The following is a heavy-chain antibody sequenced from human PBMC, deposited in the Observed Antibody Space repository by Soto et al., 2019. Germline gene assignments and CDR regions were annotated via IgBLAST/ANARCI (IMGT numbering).Heavy chain of an antibody. CDR3: ARDQIGDSSGLFVIRAFDI. J-gene: IGHJ3*02. CDR1: GGTFSSYT. D-gene: IGHD3-22*01. Sequence: ASVKVSCKASGGTFSSYTISWVRQAPGQGLEWMGRIIPILGIANYAQKFQGRVTITADKSTSTAYMELSSLRSEDTAVYYCARDQIGDSSGLFVIRAFDIWGQGTMVTVSS. V-gene: IGHV1-69*04. CDR2: IIPILGIA.